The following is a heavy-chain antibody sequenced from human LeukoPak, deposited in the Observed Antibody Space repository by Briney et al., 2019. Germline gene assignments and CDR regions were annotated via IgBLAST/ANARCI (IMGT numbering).Heavy chain of an antibody. J-gene: IGHJ4*02. CDR2: ITGSGGTT. Sequence: PGASLRLSCAASGFTFSNYAMSWVRQAPGKGLEWVSAITGSGGTTWYADSVKGHFTISRDNSKNTLYLQMNSLGADDTAVYYCAKWGDYDGLTGYCDSDCWGQGTLVTVSS. CDR3: AKWGDYDGLTGYCDSDC. CDR1: GFTFSNYA. V-gene: IGHV3-23*01. D-gene: IGHD3-9*01.